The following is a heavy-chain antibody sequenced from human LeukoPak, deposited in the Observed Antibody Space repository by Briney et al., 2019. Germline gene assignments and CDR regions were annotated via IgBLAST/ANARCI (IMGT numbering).Heavy chain of an antibody. V-gene: IGHV3-30-3*01. CDR3: ASGTGDPNY. D-gene: IGHD7-27*01. J-gene: IGHJ4*02. CDR2: ISYDGSNK. Sequence: PGGSLRLACAASGFTFSNYALHWVRQAPGKGLEWVAVISYDGSNKYYADSVKGRFTISRDNSKNTLYLQMNSLRAEDTAVYYCASGTGDPNYWGQGTLVTVSS. CDR1: GFTFSNYA.